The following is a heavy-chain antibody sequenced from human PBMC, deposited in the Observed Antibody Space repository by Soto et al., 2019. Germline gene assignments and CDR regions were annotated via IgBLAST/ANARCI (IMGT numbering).Heavy chain of an antibody. J-gene: IGHJ4*02. CDR2: IYHSGST. D-gene: IGHD2-8*01. CDR3: ATKPNGLYYFDY. Sequence: SETMSLTCTVSSGSIGTYSWSWIRQPPGKGLERIGYIYHSGSTYYNPSLKSRVTISVDRSKNQFSLKLSSVTAADTAVYYCATKPNGLYYFDYWGQGALVTVSS. CDR1: SGSIGTYS. V-gene: IGHV4-30-2*01.